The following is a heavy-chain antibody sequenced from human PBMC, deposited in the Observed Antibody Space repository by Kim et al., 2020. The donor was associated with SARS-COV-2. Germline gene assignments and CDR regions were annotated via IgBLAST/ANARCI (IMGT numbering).Heavy chain of an antibody. D-gene: IGHD3-10*01. J-gene: IGHJ4*02. V-gene: IGHV3-11*04. CDR3: ASRSGSYYSGYYFDY. Sequence: DSVKGRFTISRDNAKNSLYLQMNSLRAEDTAVYYCASRSGSYYSGYYFDYWGQGTLVTVSS.